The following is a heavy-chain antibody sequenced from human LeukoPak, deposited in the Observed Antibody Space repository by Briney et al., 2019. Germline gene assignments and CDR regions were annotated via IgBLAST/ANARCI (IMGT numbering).Heavy chain of an antibody. CDR3: TTEIAAAGTFWFDP. Sequence: GGSLRLSCAASGFTFSNAWMSWVRQAPGKGLEWVGRIKSTPDGGTTDYAAPVKGRFTISGDDSTNTLYLQMNSLKTEDTAVYYCTTEIAAAGTFWFDPWGQGTLVTVSS. CDR2: IKSTPDGGTT. CDR1: GFTFSNAW. J-gene: IGHJ5*02. D-gene: IGHD6-13*01. V-gene: IGHV3-15*01.